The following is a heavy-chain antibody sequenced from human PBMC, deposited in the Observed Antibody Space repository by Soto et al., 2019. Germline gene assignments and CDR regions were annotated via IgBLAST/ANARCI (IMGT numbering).Heavy chain of an antibody. CDR2: IMPVFDTA. CDR1: EATFNNFA. J-gene: IGHJ6*02. CDR3: ATATISPVSSAYHHYGMDV. Sequence: QVQLVQSGAEVKKPGSSVKVSCQASEATFNNFAFTWVRRPLGQGLGCLGGIMPVFDTANNAQRYQGRVTITADEFTSTVYMEMSSLRSDDTAVYYCATATISPVSSAYHHYGMDVWGQGTTVTVSS. V-gene: IGHV1-69*01. D-gene: IGHD3-3*01.